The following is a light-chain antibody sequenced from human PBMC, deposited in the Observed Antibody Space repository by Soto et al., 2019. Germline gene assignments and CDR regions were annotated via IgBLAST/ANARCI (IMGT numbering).Light chain of an antibody. V-gene: IGKV3-15*01. CDR2: GAS. CDR3: QQYKNWPRT. CDR1: QSVSSS. J-gene: IGKJ4*01. Sequence: EIVMTQSPATLSVSPGERATLSCRASQSVSSSLAWYQQKPGQAPRLLIYGASTRATGIPARFSGSGSGTEFTLTITSLQSEDFEVYYCQQYKNWPRTFGGGTKVDIK.